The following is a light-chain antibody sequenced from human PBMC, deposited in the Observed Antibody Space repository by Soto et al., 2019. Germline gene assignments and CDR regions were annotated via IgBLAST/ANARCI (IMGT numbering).Light chain of an antibody. CDR3: AAWDDGLNGWV. V-gene: IGLV1-44*01. J-gene: IGLJ3*02. CDR2: TSN. Sequence: QSVLTQPPSASGTPGQGVTLSCSGRSSNIGSNAVNWYQQIPGTAPRLLIYTSNQRPSEVPDRFSGSKSGTSASLAISGLQSEDEGDYYCAAWDDGLNGWVFGGGTKLTVL. CDR1: SSNIGSNA.